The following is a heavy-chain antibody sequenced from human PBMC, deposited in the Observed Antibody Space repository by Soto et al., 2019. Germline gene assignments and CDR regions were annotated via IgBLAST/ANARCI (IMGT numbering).Heavy chain of an antibody. D-gene: IGHD5-18*01. CDR2: IYYSGST. Sequence: QLQLQESGPGLVKPSETLSLTCTVSGGSISSSSYYWGWIRQPPGKGLEWIGSIYYSGSTYYNPSLKSRVTISVDTSKNQFSLKLSSVTAADTAVYYCARIRGYSYGYAVFFDYWGQGTLVTVSS. CDR1: GGSISSSSYY. J-gene: IGHJ4*02. V-gene: IGHV4-39*01. CDR3: ARIRGYSYGYAVFFDY.